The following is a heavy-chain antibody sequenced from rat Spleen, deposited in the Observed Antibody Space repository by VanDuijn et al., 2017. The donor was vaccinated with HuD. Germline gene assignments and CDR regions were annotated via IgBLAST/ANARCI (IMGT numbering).Heavy chain of an antibody. Sequence: VQLKESGPGLVQPSQTLSLTCTVSGFSLSNYGVFWVRQPPGKGLEWMGVMWSGGSTAYNSPLKSRLSISRDTSKSQVYLKMNSLQTEDTATYSCARWAYTADGDLYYFDYWGQGVMVTVSS. CDR2: MWSGGST. J-gene: IGHJ2*01. CDR3: ARWAYTADGDLYYFDY. CDR1: GFSLSNYG. D-gene: IGHD1-6*01. V-gene: IGHV2S63*01.